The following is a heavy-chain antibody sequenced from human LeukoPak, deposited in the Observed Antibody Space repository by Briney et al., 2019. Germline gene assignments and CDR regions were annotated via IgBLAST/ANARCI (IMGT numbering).Heavy chain of an antibody. D-gene: IGHD2-15*01. J-gene: IGHJ5*02. V-gene: IGHV1-2*02. CDR2: TNPNSGGT. CDR3: AGGTFLRDGSHQVWANWFDP. Sequence: ASVKVSCKASGYTFTGYYMHWVRQAPGQGLEWMGWTNPNSGGTNYAQKFQGRVTMTRDTSISTAYMELSRLRSDDTAVYYCAGGTFLRDGSHQVWANWFDPWGQGTLVTVSS. CDR1: GYTFTGYY.